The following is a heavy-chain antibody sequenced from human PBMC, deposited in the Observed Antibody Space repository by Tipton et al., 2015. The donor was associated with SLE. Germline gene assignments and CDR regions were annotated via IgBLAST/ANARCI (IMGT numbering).Heavy chain of an antibody. V-gene: IGHV4-4*07. CDR1: GGSISSHY. CDR2: IYTSGST. J-gene: IGHJ4*02. D-gene: IGHD4-11*01. Sequence: TLSLTCTVSGGSISSHYWSWIRQPPGKGLEWIGCIYTSGSTNYNPSLKSRVTMSVDTSKNQFSLKLSSVTAADTAVYYCARLGGYSTYFDYWGQGTLVTVSS. CDR3: ARLGGYSTYFDY.